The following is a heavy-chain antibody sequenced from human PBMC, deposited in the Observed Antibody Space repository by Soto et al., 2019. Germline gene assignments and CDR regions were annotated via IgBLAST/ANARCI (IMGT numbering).Heavy chain of an antibody. Sequence: SVKVSCKASGGTFSSYAISWVRQAPGQGLEWMGGIIPIFGTANYARKFQGRVTITADESTSTAYMELSSLRSEDTAVYYCARGRGYCSGGSCYEIYGMDVWGQGTTVTVSS. CDR3: ARGRGYCSGGSCYEIYGMDV. CDR2: IIPIFGTA. V-gene: IGHV1-69*13. J-gene: IGHJ6*02. D-gene: IGHD2-15*01. CDR1: GGTFSSYA.